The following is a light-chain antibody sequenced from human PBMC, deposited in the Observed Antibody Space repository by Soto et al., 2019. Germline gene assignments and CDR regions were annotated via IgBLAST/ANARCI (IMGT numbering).Light chain of an antibody. CDR3: CSYAGSYTLVVYV. CDR1: SSDVGGYNY. J-gene: IGLJ1*01. V-gene: IGLV2-11*01. Sequence: QSVLTQPRSVSGSPGQSVTISCTGTSSDVGGYNYVSWYQQHPGKAPKLMIYDVSKRPSGVPDRFSGSKSGNTASLTISGLQAEDEADYYCCSYAGSYTLVVYVFGTGTKVTVL. CDR2: DVS.